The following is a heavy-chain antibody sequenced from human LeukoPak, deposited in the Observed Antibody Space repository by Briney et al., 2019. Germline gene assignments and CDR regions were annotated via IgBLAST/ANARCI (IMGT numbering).Heavy chain of an antibody. J-gene: IGHJ4*02. CDR1: GFTFISYR. CDR2: IRYDGSNK. CDR3: AKGGIIAAATFDY. Sequence: GGSLRLSCSASGFTFISYRMHWVRQAPGQGREWVTFIRYDGSNKYYADSVKGRFTISRDNSKNTVYLQMNSLGEEDTAVYYCAKGGIIAAATFDYWGQGTLVTVSS. V-gene: IGHV3-30*02. D-gene: IGHD6-13*01.